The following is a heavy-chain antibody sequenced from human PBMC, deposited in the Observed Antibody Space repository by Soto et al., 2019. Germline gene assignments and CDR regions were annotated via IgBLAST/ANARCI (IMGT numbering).Heavy chain of an antibody. CDR1: GFSLTTSGAG. Sequence: QITLKESGPTLVKPTQPLPLTCTFPGFSLTTSGAGVGWIRQRPGKALEWLDHSYWYDDKRYSPSLKSRLTITKDTSKNHVLLTMTNMDPADTATYFCAHSTTTVTWWFDPGGQGTLVTVSS. J-gene: IGHJ5*02. CDR2: SYWYDDK. V-gene: IGHV2-5*01. CDR3: AHSTTTVTWWFDP. D-gene: IGHD4-17*01.